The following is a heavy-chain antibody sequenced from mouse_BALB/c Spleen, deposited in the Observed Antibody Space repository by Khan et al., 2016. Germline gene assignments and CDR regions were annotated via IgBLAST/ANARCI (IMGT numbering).Heavy chain of an antibody. CDR1: GYSITSDYA. CDR2: ISYSGST. Sequence: EVQLQESGPGLVKPSQSLSLTCTVTGYSITSDYAWNWIRQFPGNKLEWMGYISYSGSTSYNPSLKSRISITRDTSKNQFFLQLHSVTTEDTATYYCARAPPRWYFDVWGAGTTVTVSS. CDR3: ARAPPRWYFDV. V-gene: IGHV3-2*02. J-gene: IGHJ1*01.